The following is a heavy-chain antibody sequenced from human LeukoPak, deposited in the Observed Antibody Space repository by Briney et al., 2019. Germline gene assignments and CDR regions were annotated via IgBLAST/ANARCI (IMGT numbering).Heavy chain of an antibody. CDR3: AREKTTVVTPGVDY. CDR1: GFTFSTFA. D-gene: IGHD4-23*01. CDR2: ISRSGDST. V-gene: IGHV3-23*01. Sequence: GGSLRLSCAASGFTFSTFAISWVRQAPGRGLEWVSAISRSGDSTYYADSVKGRLTISRDNFKNAVDLQMNSLRAEDTAIYYCAREKTTVVTPGVDYWGQGTLVTVSS. J-gene: IGHJ4*02.